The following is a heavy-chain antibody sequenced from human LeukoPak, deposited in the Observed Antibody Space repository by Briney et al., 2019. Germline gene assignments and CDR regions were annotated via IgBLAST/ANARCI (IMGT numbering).Heavy chain of an antibody. V-gene: IGHV4-39*07. CDR3: ARRIGEKPY. CDR1: GGSISSSSYY. CDR2: IHHSGSP. J-gene: IGHJ4*02. Sequence: SETLSLTCTVSGGSISSSSYYWGWIRQPPGKGLEWIGEIHHSGSPNYNPSLKSRVTIEIDKSNNQFSLKLTSVTAADTAVYYCARRIGEKPYWGQGVLATVSS. D-gene: IGHD3-10*01.